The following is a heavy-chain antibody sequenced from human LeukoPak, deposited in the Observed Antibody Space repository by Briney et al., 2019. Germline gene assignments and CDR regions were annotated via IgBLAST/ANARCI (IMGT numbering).Heavy chain of an antibody. CDR3: AKYYYDSSGYLIH. V-gene: IGHV3-30-3*02. CDR1: GFTFSSYA. Sequence: GGSLRLSCAASGFTFSSYAMHWVRQAPGKVLEWVAVISYDGSNKYYADSVEGRFTISRDNSKNTLYLQMNSLRAEDTAVYYCAKYYYDSSGYLIHWGQGTMVTVSS. CDR2: ISYDGSNK. J-gene: IGHJ3*01. D-gene: IGHD3-22*01.